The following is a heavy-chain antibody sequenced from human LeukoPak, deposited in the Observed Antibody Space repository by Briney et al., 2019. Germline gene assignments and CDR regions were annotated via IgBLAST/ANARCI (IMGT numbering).Heavy chain of an antibody. D-gene: IGHD3-10*01. CDR2: IWADGINK. J-gene: IGHJ4*02. Sequence: GGSLRLSCAASGFDFKTHAMHWVRQAPGKGLEWVTFIWADGINKYYADSVKGRFTISSDRSKNTVYLQMNSLRTEDTAVYYCARVDYYGSGSSDYWGQGTLVTVSS. CDR3: ARVDYYGSGSSDY. CDR1: GFDFKTHA. V-gene: IGHV3-33*01.